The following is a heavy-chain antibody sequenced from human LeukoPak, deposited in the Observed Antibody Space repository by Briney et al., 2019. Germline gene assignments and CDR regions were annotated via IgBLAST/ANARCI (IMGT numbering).Heavy chain of an antibody. J-gene: IGHJ4*02. D-gene: IGHD5-18*01. Sequence: SETLSLTCGVYGGSFSNYYWSWIRQSPGKGLEWVGQINYGGSTNYNPSLKSRVTISVDTSKNEFSLNLNSVTAADTAVYYCAREIDPGYSYGYWDYWGQGTRVTVSS. CDR3: AREIDPGYSYGYWDY. V-gene: IGHV4-34*01. CDR1: GGSFSNYY. CDR2: INYGGST.